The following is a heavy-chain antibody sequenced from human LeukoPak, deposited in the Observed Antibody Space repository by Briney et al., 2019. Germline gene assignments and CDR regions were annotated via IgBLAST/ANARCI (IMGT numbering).Heavy chain of an antibody. Sequence: SETLSLTCTVSGGAVSSGSFYWSWIRQPPGKGLEWIGDIHNTGSTNYNSSLKSRVTISIDTSKNQFSLNLSSVTAADTAVYYCARRRPTVIFDYWGQGALVTVSS. CDR1: GGAVSSGSFY. J-gene: IGHJ4*02. V-gene: IGHV4-61*01. D-gene: IGHD4-17*01. CDR3: ARRRPTVIFDY. CDR2: IHNTGST.